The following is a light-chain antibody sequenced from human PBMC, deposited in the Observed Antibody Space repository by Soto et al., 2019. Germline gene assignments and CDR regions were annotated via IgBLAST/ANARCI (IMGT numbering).Light chain of an antibody. CDR2: GAS. J-gene: IGKJ1*01. Sequence: EIVLTQSPGTLSLSPGERATLSCRASQSVSSSYLAWYQQKPGQAPRLLIYGASSRATGIPDRFSVSGSGTAFTLTISRLEPEDFGVYYCQQYGSSSWTFGQGTKVEIK. V-gene: IGKV3-20*01. CDR3: QQYGSSSWT. CDR1: QSVSSSY.